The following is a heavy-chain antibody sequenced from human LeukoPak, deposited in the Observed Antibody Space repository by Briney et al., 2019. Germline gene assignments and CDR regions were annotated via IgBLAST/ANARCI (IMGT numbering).Heavy chain of an antibody. CDR3: ARDRRGSYYPSFDY. CDR2: IIPIFGTA. CDR1: GGTFSSYA. V-gene: IGHV1-69*05. Sequence: SVKVSCKASGGTFSSYAISWVRQAPGHGLEWMGRIIPIFGTANYAQKFQGRVTITTDESTSTAYMELSSLRSEDTAVYYCARDRRGSYYPSFDYWGQGTLVTVSS. J-gene: IGHJ4*02. D-gene: IGHD1-26*01.